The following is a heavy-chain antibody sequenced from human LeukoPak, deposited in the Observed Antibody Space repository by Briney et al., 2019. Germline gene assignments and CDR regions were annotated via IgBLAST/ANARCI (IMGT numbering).Heavy chain of an antibody. CDR1: GFRFSGYS. V-gene: IGHV3-30*02. D-gene: IGHD2-8*01. CDR2: IRYDGSNK. Sequence: GGSLRLSCAASGFRFSGYSMNWVRQAPGKGLEWVAFIRYDGSNKYYADSVKDRFTISRDNSKNTLYLQMNSLRAEDTAVYYCAKDLVLWGYYYMDVWGKGTTVTVSS. CDR3: AKDLVLWGYYYMDV. J-gene: IGHJ6*03.